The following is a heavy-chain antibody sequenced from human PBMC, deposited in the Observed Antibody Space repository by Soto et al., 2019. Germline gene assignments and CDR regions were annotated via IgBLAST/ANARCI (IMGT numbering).Heavy chain of an antibody. Sequence: QITLKESGPTRVKPTQTLTLTCTFSGFSLTSRPMGVGWIRQPPGKALEWLVFIYWDDDKRYSPSLKNRLTITKDTSGKQVVLTMTNMDPLDTATYYCAHRLSGFNWNGGYFDYWGQGALVTVSS. CDR2: IYWDDDK. D-gene: IGHD1-1*01. CDR3: AHRLSGFNWNGGYFDY. V-gene: IGHV2-5*02. J-gene: IGHJ4*02. CDR1: GFSLTSRPMG.